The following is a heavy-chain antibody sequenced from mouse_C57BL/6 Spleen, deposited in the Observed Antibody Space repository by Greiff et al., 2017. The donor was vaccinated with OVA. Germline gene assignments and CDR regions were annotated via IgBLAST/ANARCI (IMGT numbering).Heavy chain of an antibody. CDR1: GYTFTSYW. Sequence: QVQLKQSGAELVKPGASVKLSCKASGYTFTSYWMHWVKQRPGQGLEWIGMIHPNSGSTNYNEKFKSKATLTVDKSSSTAYMQLSSLTSEDSAVYYCARWLLREDYWGQGTSVTVSS. V-gene: IGHV1-64*01. D-gene: IGHD2-3*01. CDR3: ARWLLREDY. J-gene: IGHJ4*01. CDR2: IHPNSGST.